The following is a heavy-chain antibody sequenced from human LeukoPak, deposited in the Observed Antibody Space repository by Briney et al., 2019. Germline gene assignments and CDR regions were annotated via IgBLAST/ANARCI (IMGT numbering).Heavy chain of an antibody. Sequence: ASVKVSCKGSGYTFTGYYMHWVRQAPGQGLEWMGRINPNSGGTNYAQKFQGRVTMTRDTSISTAYMELSRLRSDDTAVYYCLVATTGSYYYYYMDVWGKGTTVTVSS. CDR2: INPNSGGT. V-gene: IGHV1-2*06. D-gene: IGHD2-15*01. CDR3: LVATTGSYYYYYMDV. CDR1: GYTFTGYY. J-gene: IGHJ6*03.